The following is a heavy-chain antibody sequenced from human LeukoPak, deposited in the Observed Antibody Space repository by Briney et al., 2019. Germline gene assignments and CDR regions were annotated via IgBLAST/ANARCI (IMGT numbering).Heavy chain of an antibody. CDR3: AREYRDNWFDP. V-gene: IGHV4-31*03. D-gene: IGHD1-14*01. J-gene: IGHJ5*02. CDR2: IYYSGST. CDR1: GGSISSGGYY. Sequence: PSETLSLTCTVSGGSISSGGYYWSWIRQHPGKGLEWIGYIYYSGSTYYNPSLKSRVTISVDTSKNQFSLKLSSVTAADTAVYYCAREYRDNWFDPWGQGTLVTVFS.